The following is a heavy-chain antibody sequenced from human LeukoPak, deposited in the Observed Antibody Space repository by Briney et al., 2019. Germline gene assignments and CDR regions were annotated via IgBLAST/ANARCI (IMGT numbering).Heavy chain of an antibody. CDR3: ARGLNILTGYYGLDY. D-gene: IGHD3-9*01. CDR1: GGSISSASYY. J-gene: IGHJ4*02. CDR2: ISITGST. V-gene: IGHV4-61*02. Sequence: PSETLSLTCTVSGGSISSASYYWSWVRQPTGKGLEWIGRISITGSTNYNPSLKSRVTISVDTSNNQFSLNLNSVTAADTAVYYCARGLNILTGYYGLDYWGQGTLVTVSS.